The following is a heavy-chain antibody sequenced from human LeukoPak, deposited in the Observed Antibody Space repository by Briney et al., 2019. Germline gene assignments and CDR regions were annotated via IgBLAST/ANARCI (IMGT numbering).Heavy chain of an antibody. CDR1: AYDFTGYY. CDR2: MNPNSGNT. Sequence: GASVKVSCKVVAYDFTGYYINWVRQATGQGLEWMGWMNPNSGNTGYAQKFQGRVTITRNTSISTAYMELSSLRSEDTAVYYCARGTNGVCYMCGYYYYYYMDVWGKGTTVTVSS. J-gene: IGHJ6*03. CDR3: ARGTNGVCYMCGYYYYYYMDV. D-gene: IGHD2-8*01. V-gene: IGHV1-8*03.